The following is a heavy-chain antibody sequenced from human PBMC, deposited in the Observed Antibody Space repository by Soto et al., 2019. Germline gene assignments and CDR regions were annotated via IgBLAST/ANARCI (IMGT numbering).Heavy chain of an antibody. V-gene: IGHV5-51*01. D-gene: IGHD1-26*01. Sequence: PGESLKISCKASGYTFDNYWIGWVRQMPGKGLEWMAIIYPGDSDRRYSPSFQGQVTISADQSISTAYLQWSSLKASDTANYYCVRYRSRDYYYGMDVWGQGTTVTVS. CDR1: GYTFDNYW. CDR2: IYPGDSDR. CDR3: VRYRSRDYYYGMDV. J-gene: IGHJ6*02.